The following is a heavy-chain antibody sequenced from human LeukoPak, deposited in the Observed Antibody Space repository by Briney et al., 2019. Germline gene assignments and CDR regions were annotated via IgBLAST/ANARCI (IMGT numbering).Heavy chain of an antibody. CDR3: AKAGRLQAVAGWIDY. V-gene: IGHV3-23*01. CDR2: FGGGATT. D-gene: IGHD6-19*01. CDR1: RYIFSKYD. Sequence: TGGSLTLSCRPSRYIFSKYDKIGAPQAPGGARVGLSAFGGGATTYYADYVKGRFTLSRDNSKNTLYLQMNSLRAEDTAIYYCAKAGRLQAVAGWIDYWGQGTLVTVS. J-gene: IGHJ4*02.